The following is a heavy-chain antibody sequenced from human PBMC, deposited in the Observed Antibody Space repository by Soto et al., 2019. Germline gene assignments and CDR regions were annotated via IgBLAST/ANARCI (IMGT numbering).Heavy chain of an antibody. CDR1: GYTFTGYY. CDR2: INPNSGGT. J-gene: IGHJ3*02. Sequence: VASVKVSCKASGYTFTGYYMHWVRQAPGQGLEWMGWINPNSGGTNYAQKFQGWVTMTRDTSISTAYMELSRLRSDDTAVYYCAINLFGYCSSTSCYTMGDAFDIWGQGTMVTVPS. CDR3: AINLFGYCSSTSCYTMGDAFDI. V-gene: IGHV1-2*04. D-gene: IGHD2-2*02.